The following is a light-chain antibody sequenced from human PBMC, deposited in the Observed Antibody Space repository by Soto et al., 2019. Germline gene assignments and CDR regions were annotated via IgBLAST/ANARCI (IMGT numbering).Light chain of an antibody. Sequence: QSVLTQPPSASGTPGQRVTISCSGSSSNIGSNTVNWYQQLPGTAPKLLIYSNNQRPSGVPDRFSGSKSGTSASLAISGLQSEDDADYYCAAWDDSLNGVVFGGGTNLTVL. CDR2: SNN. CDR1: SSNIGSNT. V-gene: IGLV1-44*01. CDR3: AAWDDSLNGVV. J-gene: IGLJ2*01.